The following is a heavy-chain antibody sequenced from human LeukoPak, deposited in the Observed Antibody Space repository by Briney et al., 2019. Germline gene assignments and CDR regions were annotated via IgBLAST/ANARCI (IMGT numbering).Heavy chain of an antibody. V-gene: IGHV3-21*01. CDR2: ISSSGYSI. CDR3: ARDLTDPPYYYYYIDV. J-gene: IGHJ6*03. CDR1: GFTFSNFN. Sequence: PGGSLRLSCAASGFTFSNFNMNWVRQAPEKGLEWVSCISSSGYSIYYADSVKGRFTISRDNAKNSLYLQMNSLRAEDTAVYYCARDLTDPPYYYYYIDVWGKGTTVTISS.